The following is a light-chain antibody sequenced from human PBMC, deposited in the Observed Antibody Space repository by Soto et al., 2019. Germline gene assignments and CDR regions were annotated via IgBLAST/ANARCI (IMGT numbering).Light chain of an antibody. CDR1: QRMSSNY. V-gene: IGKV3-20*01. CDR2: GTS. J-gene: IGKJ2*01. CDR3: QQYGTLPPRYT. Sequence: LVLTQSPGTLSLSPGERATLSCRASQRMSSNYLAWYQQKPGQAPRLLIYGTSSRATGIADRFSGSGSGKDFTLTISRLEPEDCAVYYCQQYGTLPPRYTFGQGTKLEIK.